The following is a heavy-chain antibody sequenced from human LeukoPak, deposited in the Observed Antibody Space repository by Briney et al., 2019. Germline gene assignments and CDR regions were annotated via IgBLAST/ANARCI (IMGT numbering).Heavy chain of an antibody. Sequence: GGSLRLSCSASGFTFSSSAMHWVRQAPGKGLEYVSAISSNGGSTYYADSVKGRFTISRDNSKNTMYLQMSSLRAEDTAVYYCVKKHLDVEARGFDYWGQGTLVTVSS. CDR1: GFTFSSSA. D-gene: IGHD1-26*01. CDR3: VKKHLDVEARGFDY. CDR2: ISSNGGST. V-gene: IGHV3-64D*09. J-gene: IGHJ4*02.